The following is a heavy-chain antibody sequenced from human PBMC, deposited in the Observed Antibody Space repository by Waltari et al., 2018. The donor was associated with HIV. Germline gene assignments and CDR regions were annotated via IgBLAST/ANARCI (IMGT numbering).Heavy chain of an antibody. D-gene: IGHD2-8*02. J-gene: IGHJ3*02. CDR3: ASWWDAFDI. V-gene: IGHV3-48*03. CDR1: GFTFSSYE. Sequence: EVQLVESGGGLVQPGGSLRLSCAASGFTFSSYEMNWVRQAPGKGLGWVSYISSSGSTIYYADSVKGRFTISRDNAKNSLYLQMNSLRAEDTAVYYCASWWDAFDIWGQGTMVTVSS. CDR2: ISSSGSTI.